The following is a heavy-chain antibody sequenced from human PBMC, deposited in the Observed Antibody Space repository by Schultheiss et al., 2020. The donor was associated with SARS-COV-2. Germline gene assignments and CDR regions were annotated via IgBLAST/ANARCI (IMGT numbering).Heavy chain of an antibody. CDR2: IKSKTDGGTT. CDR1: GFTFSNAW. J-gene: IGHJ6*03. CDR3: TTGYCSSTSCSYYYYYYYMDV. V-gene: IGHV3-15*07. D-gene: IGHD2-2*01. Sequence: GGSLRLSCAASGFTFSNAWMNWVRQAPGKGLEWVGRIKSKTDGGTTDYAAPVKGRFTISRDDSKNTLYLQMNSLKTEDTAVYCCTTGYCSSTSCSYYYYYYYMDVWGKGTTVTVSS.